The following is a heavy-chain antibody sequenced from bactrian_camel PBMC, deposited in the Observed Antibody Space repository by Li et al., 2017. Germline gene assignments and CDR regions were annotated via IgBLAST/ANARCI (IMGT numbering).Heavy chain of an antibody. CDR2: INSGGSIT. CDR3: AEDGQGARGCGH. J-gene: IGHJ4*01. D-gene: IGHD1*01. CDR1: GFTFSNYA. V-gene: IGHV3S40*01. Sequence: VQLVESGGGLVQPGGSLRLSCAASGFTFSNYAMNWVRQAPGKGLEWQSAINSGGSITYYADSVKGRFTISRDNAKNTIYLQMDSLEPWDTAVYYCAEDGQGARGCGHWSQGTQVTVS.